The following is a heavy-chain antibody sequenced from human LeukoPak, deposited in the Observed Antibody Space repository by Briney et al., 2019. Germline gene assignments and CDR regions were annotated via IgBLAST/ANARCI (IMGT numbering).Heavy chain of an antibody. D-gene: IGHD6-19*01. V-gene: IGHV3-53*01. J-gene: IGHJ4*02. CDR1: GFTVSSNY. CDR3: ARATETYSSGWAFDY. CDR2: IYSGGST. Sequence: GGSLRLSCAASGFTVSSNYMSWVRQAPGKGLEWVSVIYSGGSTYYADSVKGRFTISRDNSKNTLYLQMNSLRAEDTAVYYCARATETYSSGWAFDYWGQGTLVTVSS.